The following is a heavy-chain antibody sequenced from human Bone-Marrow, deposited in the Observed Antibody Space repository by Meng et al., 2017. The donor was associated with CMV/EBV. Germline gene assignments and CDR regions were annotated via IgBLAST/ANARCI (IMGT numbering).Heavy chain of an antibody. Sequence: GESLKISCAGSGFSFATYALSWVRQTPGKGLEWVSSISGSGETTYYADSVKGRFTVSRDNSRETVHLQMDSLRAEDTATYYCAKRGEVCDDANCYYCFASWGQGARVACSS. V-gene: IGHV3-23*01. CDR1: GFSFATYA. CDR3: AKRGEVCDDANCYYCFAS. J-gene: IGHJ4*02. D-gene: IGHD2-21*01. CDR2: ISGSGETT.